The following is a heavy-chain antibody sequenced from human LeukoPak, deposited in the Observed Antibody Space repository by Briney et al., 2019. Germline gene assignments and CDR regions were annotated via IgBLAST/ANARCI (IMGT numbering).Heavy chain of an antibody. CDR1: GYTLTELS. CDR3: ATSSIVVVPAAPFDY. CDR2: FDPEDGET. D-gene: IGHD2-2*01. J-gene: IGHJ4*02. Sequence: ASVKVSCKVSGYTLTELSMHWVRQAPGKGLEWMGGFDPEDGETIYAQKFQGRVTMTEDTSTDTAYMELSSLRSEDTAVYYCATSSIVVVPAAPFDYRGQGTLVTVSS. V-gene: IGHV1-24*01.